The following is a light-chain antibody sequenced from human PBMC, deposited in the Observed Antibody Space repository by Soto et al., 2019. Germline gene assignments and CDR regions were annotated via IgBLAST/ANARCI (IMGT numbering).Light chain of an antibody. V-gene: IGKV3-20*01. CDR2: GAS. Sequence: EIVLTQSPGTLSLSPGERATLSCSASVTVGSNFLAWYQQKPGQALRLLISGASKSASGIPARFSGGGSGTDFALIISRLEPEDVAVDYCHQYGSSPRTFGGGTRVEIK. J-gene: IGKJ4*01. CDR3: HQYGSSPRT. CDR1: VTVGSNF.